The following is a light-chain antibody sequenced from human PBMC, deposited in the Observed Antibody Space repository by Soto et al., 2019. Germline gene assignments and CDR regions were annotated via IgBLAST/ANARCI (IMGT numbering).Light chain of an antibody. CDR2: DVS. CDR3: SSYTPSTVL. Sequence: QSALTQPASVSGSPGQSITISCTGTSSDIGGYNYVSWYQQHPGKAPKLMIFDVSNRPSGVSSRFSGSRSGNTASLTISGLQAEDEADDYGSSYTPSTVLFGGGTQLTVL. CDR1: SSDIGGYNY. J-gene: IGLJ2*01. V-gene: IGLV2-14*03.